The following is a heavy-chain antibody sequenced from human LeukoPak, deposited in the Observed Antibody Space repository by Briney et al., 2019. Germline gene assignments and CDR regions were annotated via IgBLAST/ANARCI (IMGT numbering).Heavy chain of an antibody. V-gene: IGHV4-4*09. J-gene: IGHJ4*02. Sequence: TPAETLSLTCTVSGVSISSYYWSWMRQTPGKRLECSGYIYANGSTTYNPSLKSRVTISIDTSKNQFSLKLSSVTAADTAVYYCARRATMLAGGYFDYWGQGTLVSVSS. CDR2: IYANGST. D-gene: IGHD5-12*01. CDR3: ARRATMLAGGYFDY. CDR1: GVSISSYY.